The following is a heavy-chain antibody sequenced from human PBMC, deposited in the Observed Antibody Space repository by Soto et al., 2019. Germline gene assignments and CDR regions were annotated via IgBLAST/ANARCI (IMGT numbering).Heavy chain of an antibody. CDR3: AKVFSPEGGNYFDH. CDR1: GFTFSNFA. V-gene: IGHV3-23*01. J-gene: IGHJ4*02. CDR2: ISNSFSDGNT. Sequence: PGGSLRHSCAASGFTFSNFAMNWVRQAPGKGLEWVSAISNSFSDGNTHYADSVKGRFTISRDNDKNTVFLEIDSLRAEDTAVYYCAKVFSPEGGNYFDHWGPGTLVTVSS.